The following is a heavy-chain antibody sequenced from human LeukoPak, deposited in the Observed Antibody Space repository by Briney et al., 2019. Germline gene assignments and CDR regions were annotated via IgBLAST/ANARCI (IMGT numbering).Heavy chain of an antibody. Sequence: GGSLRLSCATSGFIFSNYAVNWVRQAPGKGLEWVSIISGSGDTTYYADSVKGRFTISRDNSKNTLYLQMNSLRAEDTAVYYCARDRRGGYYDSSGYYSDYWGQGTLVTVSS. D-gene: IGHD3-22*01. CDR1: GFIFSNYA. CDR3: ARDRRGGYYDSSGYYSDY. V-gene: IGHV3-23*01. CDR2: ISGSGDTT. J-gene: IGHJ4*02.